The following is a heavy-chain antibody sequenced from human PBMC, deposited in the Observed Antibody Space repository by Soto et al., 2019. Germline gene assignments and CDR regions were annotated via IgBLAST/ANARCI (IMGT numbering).Heavy chain of an antibody. V-gene: IGHV3-21*01. J-gene: IGHJ6*02. CDR1: GFTFSSYS. CDR3: ARDLEHYYYYYGMDV. CDR2: ISSSSSYI. Sequence: GGSLRLSCTASGFTFSSYSMNWVRQTPGKGLEWVSSISSSSSYIYYADSVKGRFTISRDNAKNSLYLQMNSLRAEDTAVYYCARDLEHYYYYYGMDVWGQGTTVTVSS.